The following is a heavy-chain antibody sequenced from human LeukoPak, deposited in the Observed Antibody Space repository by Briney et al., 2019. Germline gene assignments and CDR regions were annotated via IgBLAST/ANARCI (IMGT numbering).Heavy chain of an antibody. CDR1: GFTFSNAW. J-gene: IGHJ3*02. Sequence: GGSLRLSXAASGFTFSNAWMSWVRQAPGKGLEWVGRIKSKTDGGTTDYAAPVKGRFTISRDDSKNTLYLQMNSLKTEDTAVYYCTTADYGDYGAFDIWGQGTMVTVSS. CDR3: TTADYGDYGAFDI. D-gene: IGHD4-17*01. CDR2: IKSKTDGGTT. V-gene: IGHV3-15*01.